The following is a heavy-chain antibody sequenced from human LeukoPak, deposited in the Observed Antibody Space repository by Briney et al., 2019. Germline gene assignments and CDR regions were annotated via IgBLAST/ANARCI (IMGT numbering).Heavy chain of an antibody. Sequence: SQTLSLTCIVSGGSISSGSYYWSWIRQPAGKGLEWIGRIYTSGSTNYNPSLKSRVTISVDTSKNQFSLKLSSVTAADTAVYYCARGAPGPSSGWHVDDYWGQGTLVTVSS. D-gene: IGHD6-19*01. CDR3: ARGAPGPSSGWHVDDY. CDR1: GGSISSGSYY. J-gene: IGHJ4*02. V-gene: IGHV4-61*02. CDR2: IYTSGST.